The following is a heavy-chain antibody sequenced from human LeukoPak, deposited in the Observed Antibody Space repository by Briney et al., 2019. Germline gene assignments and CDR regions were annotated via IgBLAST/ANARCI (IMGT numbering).Heavy chain of an antibody. CDR3: ARGGYISSWYYY. CDR2: ISSSSSTI. J-gene: IGHJ4*02. V-gene: IGHV3-48*02. Sequence: GGSLRLSCAASGFTFSSYSMHWVRQAPGKGLEWVSYISSSSSTIYYADSVKGRFTISRDNGKSSLHLQMNSLRDEDTAVYYCARGGYISSWYYYWGQGTLVTVSS. D-gene: IGHD6-13*01. CDR1: GFTFSSYS.